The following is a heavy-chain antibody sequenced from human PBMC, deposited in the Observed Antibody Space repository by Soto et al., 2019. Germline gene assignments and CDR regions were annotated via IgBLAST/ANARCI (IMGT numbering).Heavy chain of an antibody. J-gene: IGHJ6*03. CDR3: AKEGVEWLLPHYYYYYMDV. CDR1: GFTFSSYG. CDR2: ISYDGSNK. V-gene: IGHV3-30*18. D-gene: IGHD3-3*01. Sequence: QVQLVESGGGVVQPGRSLRLSCAASGFTFSSYGMHWVRQAPGKGLEWVAVISYDGSNKYYADSVKGRFTISRDNSKNTLYLQMNSLRAEDTAVYYCAKEGVEWLLPHYYYYYMDVWAKGPRSPSP.